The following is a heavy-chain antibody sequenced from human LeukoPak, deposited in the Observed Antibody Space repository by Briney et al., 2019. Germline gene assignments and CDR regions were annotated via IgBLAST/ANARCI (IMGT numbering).Heavy chain of an antibody. J-gene: IGHJ3*02. V-gene: IGHV3-7*01. CDR2: IKQDGSEK. CDR3: ARDYSGAFDI. CDR1: GFTFSSYW. D-gene: IGHD3-10*01. Sequence: GGSLRLSCAVSGFTFSSYWMSWVRQAPAKGLERVANIKQDGSEKYYVDSVKGRFTISRDNAKNSLYLQMNSLRAEDTAMYYCARDYSGAFDIWGQGTMVTVSS.